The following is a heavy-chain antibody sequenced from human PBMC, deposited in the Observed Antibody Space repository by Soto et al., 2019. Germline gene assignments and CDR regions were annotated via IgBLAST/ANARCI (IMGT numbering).Heavy chain of an antibody. V-gene: IGHV3-30*02. J-gene: IGHJ4*02. Sequence: QVRLVESGGGVVQPGGSLRISCAASGFTFSTYDMHWVRQAPGKGLEWVAVIRNAGSNEYYRDSVKGRFTISRDNSQEKLYLEMRRLGAEDKAVYYCATRGSGPIFVPPGGIPFDYWGQGTLVTVSS. CDR1: GFTFSTYD. D-gene: IGHD3-3*01. CDR2: IRNAGSNE. CDR3: ATRGSGPIFVPPGGIPFDY.